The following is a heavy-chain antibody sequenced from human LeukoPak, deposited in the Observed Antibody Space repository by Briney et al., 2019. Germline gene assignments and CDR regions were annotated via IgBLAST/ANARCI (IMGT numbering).Heavy chain of an antibody. Sequence: GGSLRLSCAASGFTFSSYSMNWVRQAPGKGLEWVSSISSSSSYIYYADSVKGRFTISRDNAKNSLYLQMSSLRAEDTAVYYCARVVSSPYYFDYWGQGTLVTVSS. CDR3: ARVVSSPYYFDY. CDR2: ISSSSSYI. CDR1: GFTFSSYS. V-gene: IGHV3-21*01. D-gene: IGHD6-6*01. J-gene: IGHJ4*02.